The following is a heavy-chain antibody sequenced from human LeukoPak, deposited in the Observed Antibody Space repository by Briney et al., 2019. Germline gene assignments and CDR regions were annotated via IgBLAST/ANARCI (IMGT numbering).Heavy chain of an antibody. V-gene: IGHV3-23*01. Sequence: GGSLRLSCAASGFTFSSYAMSWVRQAPGKGLEWVSAISGSGGSTYYADSVKGRFTISRNNSKNTLYLQMNSLRAEDTAVYYCAKVQVIERWLHYFDYWGQGTLVTVSS. CDR1: GFTFSSYA. J-gene: IGHJ4*02. CDR2: ISGSGGST. CDR3: AKVQVIERWLHYFDY. D-gene: IGHD5-24*01.